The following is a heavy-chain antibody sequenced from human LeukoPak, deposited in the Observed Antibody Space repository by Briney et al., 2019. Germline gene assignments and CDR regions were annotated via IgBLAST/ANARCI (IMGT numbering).Heavy chain of an antibody. CDR2: ISDTGKT. CDR3: VTGYYEPFDN. D-gene: IGHD3-22*01. CDR1: GASLSSYY. Sequence: SETLSPTCSVSGASLSSYYWGWIRQSPGKGLEWLGYISDTGKTDYNPSLKSRGTLSLDTSKNQFSLRLTSVTAADTAVYYCVTGYYEPFDNWGQGTLVTVSS. J-gene: IGHJ4*02. V-gene: IGHV4-59*01.